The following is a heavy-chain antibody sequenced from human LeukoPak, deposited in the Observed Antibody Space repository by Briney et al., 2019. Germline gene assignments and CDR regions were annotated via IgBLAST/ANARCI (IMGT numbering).Heavy chain of an antibody. D-gene: IGHD1-1*01. V-gene: IGHV3-21*01. CDR2: ISSGSTSI. CDR1: GFSFSSYS. CDR3: ARVTGTTAGDH. J-gene: IGHJ5*02. Sequence: PGGSLGVSCAASGFSFSSYSMDWVRQAPGKGLEWVSSISSGSTSIYYADSVKGRFTISRDNAKNSLYLQMNSLRAEDTAVYYCARVTGTTAGDHWGQGTLVSVSS.